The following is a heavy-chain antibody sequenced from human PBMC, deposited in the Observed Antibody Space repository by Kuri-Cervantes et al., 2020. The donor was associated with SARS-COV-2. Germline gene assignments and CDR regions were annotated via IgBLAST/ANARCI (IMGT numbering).Heavy chain of an antibody. J-gene: IGHJ6*02. CDR2: INHSGST. Sequence: SETLSLTCAVYGGSVSGYYWSWIRQPPGKGLEWIGEINHSGSTNYNPSLKSRVTISVDTSKNQFSLRLSSVTAADTAVYSCARGVGAAVAGTLITIYYYYGMDVWGQGTTVTVSS. V-gene: IGHV4-34*01. CDR3: ARGVGAAVAGTLITIYYYYGMDV. D-gene: IGHD6-19*01. CDR1: GGSVSGYY.